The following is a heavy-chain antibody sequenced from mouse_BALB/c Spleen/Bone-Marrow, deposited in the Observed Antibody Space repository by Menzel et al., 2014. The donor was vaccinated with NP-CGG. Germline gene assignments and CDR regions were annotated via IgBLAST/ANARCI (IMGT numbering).Heavy chain of an antibody. CDR1: GYIFTSYW. CDR2: IYPGSGST. Sequence: VQLQQSGAELVRPGASVKLSCKTSGYIFTSYWIHWVKQRSGQGLEWIARIYPGSGSTYYNEKFEGKATLTADKSSSTAYMQLSSLKSEDAAVYFCASGVTTGWFVYWGQGTLVTVSA. D-gene: IGHD2-2*01. V-gene: IGHV1-76*01. CDR3: ASGVTTGWFVY. J-gene: IGHJ3*01.